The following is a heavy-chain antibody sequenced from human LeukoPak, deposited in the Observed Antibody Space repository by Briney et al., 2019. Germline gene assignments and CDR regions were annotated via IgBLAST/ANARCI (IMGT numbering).Heavy chain of an antibody. D-gene: IGHD4-17*01. CDR2: INHSGST. CDR1: GGSFSGYY. CDR3: ARVSTVTTSHWFDP. V-gene: IGHV4-34*01. Sequence: SETLSLTCAVYGGSFSGYYWSWIRQPPGKGLEWIGEINHSGSTNYNPSLKSRVTISVDTSKNQFSLKLSSVTAADTAVYYCARVSTVTTSHWFDPWGQGTLVTVSS. J-gene: IGHJ5*02.